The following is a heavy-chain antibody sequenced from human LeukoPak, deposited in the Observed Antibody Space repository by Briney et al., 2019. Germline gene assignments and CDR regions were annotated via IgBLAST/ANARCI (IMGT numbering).Heavy chain of an antibody. CDR1: GFTFDDYA. CDR3: ASEYSSSSHAFDI. J-gene: IGHJ3*02. CDR2: ISWNSGSI. D-gene: IGHD6-6*01. V-gene: IGHV3-9*01. Sequence: RSGGSLRLSCAASGFTFDDYAMHWVRQAPGKGLEWVSGISWNSGSIGYADSVKGRFTISRDNAKDSLYLQMNSLRAEDTALYYCASEYSSSSHAFDIWGQGTMVTVSS.